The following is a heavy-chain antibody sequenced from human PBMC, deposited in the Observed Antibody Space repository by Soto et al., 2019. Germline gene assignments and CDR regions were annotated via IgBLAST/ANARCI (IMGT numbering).Heavy chain of an antibody. J-gene: IGHJ2*01. V-gene: IGHV1-69*01. CDR3: ARAGGGNSSGSEFDL. Sequence: QVQLVQSGAEVKKPGSSVKVSCKASGGSFSSYAISWVRQAPGQGLEWMGGIIPIFGTANYAQKYQGRVTITADEPTSTAYMELSSLRSEDTAVYYCARAGGGNSSGSEFDLWGRGTLVTVSS. D-gene: IGHD3-22*01. CDR2: IIPIFGTA. CDR1: GGSFSSYA.